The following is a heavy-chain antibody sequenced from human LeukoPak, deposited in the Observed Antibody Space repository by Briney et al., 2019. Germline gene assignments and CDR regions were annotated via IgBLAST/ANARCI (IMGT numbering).Heavy chain of an antibody. CDR1: GDSISSTIHY. V-gene: IGHV4-39*07. CDR3: ARVGDCSVDSNCYHFADWFDP. J-gene: IGHJ5*02. D-gene: IGHD2-15*01. CDR2: IYYSGST. Sequence: WETLSLTCTVSGDSISSTIHYWGWIRQPPGKGLEWIGSIYYSGSTYYNPSLKSRVTISVDPSKNQFSLKLSSVTATDTAVYYCARVGDCSVDSNCYHFADWFDPWGQGTLVTVSS.